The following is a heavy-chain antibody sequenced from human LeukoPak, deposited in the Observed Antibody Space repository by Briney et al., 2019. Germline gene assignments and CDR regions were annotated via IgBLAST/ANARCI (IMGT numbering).Heavy chain of an antibody. V-gene: IGHV4-59*01. D-gene: IGHD3-22*01. CDR2: IYYSGST. J-gene: IGHJ5*02. CDR1: GGSISRYY. CDR3: ARSRLSADYYDSSGYGRNWFDP. Sequence: PSETLSLTCTVSGGSISRYYWSWIRQPPGKGLEWIGYIYYSGSTNYNPSLKSRVTISVDTSKNQFSLKLSSVTAADTAVYYCARSRLSADYYDSSGYGRNWFDPWGQGTLVTVSS.